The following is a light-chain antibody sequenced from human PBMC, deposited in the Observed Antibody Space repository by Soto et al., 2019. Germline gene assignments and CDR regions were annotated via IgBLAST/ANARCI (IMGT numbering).Light chain of an antibody. CDR3: QQYGTSLRGT. V-gene: IGKV3-20*01. J-gene: IGKJ1*01. CDR2: GAS. Sequence: ESVLTQSPGTLSLSPGERATLSCRGSQNIKSNYLAWYRQNPGQAPRLLIYGASNRAAGVPDRFSGSGSGMDFTLTITRLEPEDFAVYYCQQYGTSLRGTFGQGTKVEIK. CDR1: QNIKSNY.